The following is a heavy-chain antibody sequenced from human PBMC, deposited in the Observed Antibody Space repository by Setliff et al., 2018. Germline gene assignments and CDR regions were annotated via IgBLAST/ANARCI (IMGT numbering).Heavy chain of an antibody. D-gene: IGHD2-2*01. CDR3: ARFGGSCSSSSCYASDL. V-gene: IGHV1-18*01. CDR2: IITNTGKT. J-gene: IGHJ3*01. CDR1: GYIFTKYG. Sequence: ASVKVSCKASGYIFTKYGFTWVRQAPGQGLEWMGMIITNTGKTSYPKKFQGRVTMTTDTYTGTGYMELRSLTSDDTAVYFCARFGGSCSSSSCYASDLWGQGTMVTVSS.